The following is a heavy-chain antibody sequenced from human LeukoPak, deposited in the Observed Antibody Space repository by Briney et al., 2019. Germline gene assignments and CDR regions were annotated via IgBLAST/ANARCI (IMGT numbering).Heavy chain of an antibody. CDR2: VSAYGDNT. V-gene: IGHV1-18*01. Sequence: ASVNVSCKTSGYTLINYGITWARQAPGQGIEWMGWVSAYGDNTNYVQKIQGRVTMTTDTSTSTAYMELRSLRSDDTAVYYCARDCIGCHGFDYWGQGTLVTVSS. J-gene: IGHJ4*02. D-gene: IGHD2-15*01. CDR3: ARDCIGCHGFDY. CDR1: GYTLINYG.